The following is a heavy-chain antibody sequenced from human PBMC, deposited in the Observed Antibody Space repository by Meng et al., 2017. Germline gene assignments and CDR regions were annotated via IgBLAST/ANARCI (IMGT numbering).Heavy chain of an antibody. CDR1: GFTFSSYA. V-gene: IGHV3-30*04. D-gene: IGHD2-15*01. J-gene: IGHJ4*02. Sequence: GGSLRLSCAASGFTFSSYAMHWVRQAPGKGLEWVAVISYDGSNKYYADSVKGRFTISRDNSKNTLYLQMNSLRAEDTAVYYCASNLGLVVVDYYFDYWGQGTLVTV. CDR3: ASNLGLVVVDYYFDY. CDR2: ISYDGSNK.